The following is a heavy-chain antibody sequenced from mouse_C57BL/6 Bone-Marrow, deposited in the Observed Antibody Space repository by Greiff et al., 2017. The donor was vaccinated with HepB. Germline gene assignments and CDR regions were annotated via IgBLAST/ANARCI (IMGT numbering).Heavy chain of an antibody. CDR3: ASTRSFDY. CDR2: IYPGDGDT. CDR1: GYTFTSYW. Sequence: VKLVESGAELARPGASVKLSCKASGYTFTSYWMQWVKQRPGQGLEWIGAIYPGDGDTRYTQKFKGKATLTADKSSSTAYMQLSSLASEDSAVYYCASTRSFDYRGQGTTLTVSS. D-gene: IGHD1-1*01. J-gene: IGHJ2*01. V-gene: IGHV1-87*01.